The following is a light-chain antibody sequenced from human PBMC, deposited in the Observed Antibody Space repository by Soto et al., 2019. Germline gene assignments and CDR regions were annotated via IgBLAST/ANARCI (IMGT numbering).Light chain of an antibody. CDR2: QDT. Sequence: SYELTQPPSMSVSPGQTATIACSGDKLGDKYVCWYQQKSGESPILVIYQDTKRPSGIPERFSGSNSGSTATLTISGTQSIDEADYYCQAWDGGTVVFGGGNKVTVL. J-gene: IGLJ2*01. CDR3: QAWDGGTVV. CDR1: KLGDKY. V-gene: IGLV3-1*01.